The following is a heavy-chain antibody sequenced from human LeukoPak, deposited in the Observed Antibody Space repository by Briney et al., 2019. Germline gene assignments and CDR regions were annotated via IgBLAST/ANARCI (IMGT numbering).Heavy chain of an antibody. CDR1: GFTFSSYA. CDR2: ISGSGGST. D-gene: IGHD5-18*01. CDR3: AKGRYSYGSGDYYFDY. J-gene: IGHJ4*02. Sequence: GGSLRLSCAASGFTFSSYAMSWVCQAPGKGLEWVSAISGSGGSTYYADSVKGRFTISRDNSKNTLYLQMNSLRAEDTAVYYCAKGRYSYGSGDYYFDYWGQGTLVTVSS. V-gene: IGHV3-23*01.